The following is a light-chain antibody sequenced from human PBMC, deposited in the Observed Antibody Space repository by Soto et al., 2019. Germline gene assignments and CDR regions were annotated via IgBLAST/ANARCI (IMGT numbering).Light chain of an antibody. V-gene: IGKV1-8*01. J-gene: IGKJ3*01. CDR1: QGISSY. CDR2: AAS. CDR3: HQYYSYPFT. Sequence: AIRMTQSPSSFSASTGDRVTITCRASQGISSYLAWYQQKPGKDPKLLIYAASTLQSGVPSRFSGSGSGTDFTLTISCLQSEDFTTYYCHQYYSYPFTFGPGTKVDIK.